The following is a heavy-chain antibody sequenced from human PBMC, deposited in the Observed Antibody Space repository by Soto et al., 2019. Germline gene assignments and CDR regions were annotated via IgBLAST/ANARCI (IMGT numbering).Heavy chain of an antibody. D-gene: IGHD5-12*01. V-gene: IGHV1-69*01. J-gene: IGHJ6*02. CDR1: GGTFSSYA. CDR3: ARSNGGYDYLYYYYGMDV. Sequence: QVQLVQSGAEVKKPGSSVKVSCKASGGTFSSYAISWVRQAPGQGLEWMGGIIPIFGTANYAQKFQGRVTITADEATSTAYMELSSLRSEDTAVYYCARSNGGYDYLYYYYGMDVWGQGTTVTVSS. CDR2: IIPIFGTA.